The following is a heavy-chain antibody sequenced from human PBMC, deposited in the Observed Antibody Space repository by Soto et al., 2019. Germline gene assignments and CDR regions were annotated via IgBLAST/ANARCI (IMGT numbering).Heavy chain of an antibody. J-gene: IGHJ6*02. V-gene: IGHV4-59*01. CDR1: GVSISSYS. CDR3: ARENGYTWKNDYYPYGMDV. CDR2: VYDSGIT. Sequence: SETLSLTCTVSGVSISSYSWSWIRQPPGKGLEWIGYVYDSGITKYNPSLKSRVTISLDTSKNQLSVNLASATAADTAVYYCARENGYTWKNDYYPYGMDVWSQGTMVTVSS. D-gene: IGHD1-1*01.